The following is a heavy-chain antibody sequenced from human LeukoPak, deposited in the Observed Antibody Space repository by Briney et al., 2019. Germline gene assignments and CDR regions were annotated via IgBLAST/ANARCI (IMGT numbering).Heavy chain of an antibody. CDR3: ARDHSGTQDY. Sequence: GGSLRLSCAASGFTFSNYGMHWVRQAPGKGLEWVAVIWDDGSNEYYADSVKGRFTTFRDNRRNTLYLQMNSLRAEDTAVYSCARDHSGTQDYWGQGTLVTVSS. J-gene: IGHJ4*02. CDR1: GFTFSNYG. V-gene: IGHV3-33*01. CDR2: IWDDGSNE. D-gene: IGHD1-1*01.